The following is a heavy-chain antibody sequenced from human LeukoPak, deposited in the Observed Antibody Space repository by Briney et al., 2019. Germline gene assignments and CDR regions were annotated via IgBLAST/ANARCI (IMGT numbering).Heavy chain of an antibody. V-gene: IGHV4-38-2*02. D-gene: IGHD3-22*01. CDR1: GYSISSGYY. J-gene: IGHJ4*02. CDR2: IYHSGST. CDR3: ARGFPSRFLYITMIVVAPFDY. Sequence: SETLSLTCTVSGYSISSGYYWGWIRQPPGKGLEWIGSIYHSGSTYYNPSLKSRVTISVDTSKNQFSLKLSSVTAADTAVYYCARGFPSRFLYITMIVVAPFDYWGQGTLVTVSS.